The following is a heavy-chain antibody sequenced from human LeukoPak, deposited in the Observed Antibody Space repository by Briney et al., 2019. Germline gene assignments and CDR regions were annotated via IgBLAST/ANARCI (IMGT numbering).Heavy chain of an antibody. CDR3: ARVWSYCSSTSCYYYYGMDV. CDR1: GYTFTGYY. CDR2: INPNSGGT. D-gene: IGHD2-2*01. Sequence: ASVKVSFKASGYTFTGYYMHWVRQAPGQGLEWMGWINPNSGGTNYAQKFQGRVTMTRDTSISTAYMELSRLRSDDTAVYYCARVWSYCSSTSCYYYYGMDVWGQGTTVTVSS. V-gene: IGHV1-2*02. J-gene: IGHJ6*02.